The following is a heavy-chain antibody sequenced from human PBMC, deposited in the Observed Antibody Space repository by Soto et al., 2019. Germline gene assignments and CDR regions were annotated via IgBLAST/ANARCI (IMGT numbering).Heavy chain of an antibody. V-gene: IGHV3-30-3*01. D-gene: IGHD1-26*01. Sequence: QVPLVESGGGVVQPGRSLRLSCAASGFTFSSYAMHWVRQAPGKGLEWVAVISHDGSNKYYADSVKGRFTISRDNSKNTLYLQMNSLRAEDTAVYYCARDLRWELLPLDYWGQGTLVTVSS. CDR3: ARDLRWELLPLDY. J-gene: IGHJ4*02. CDR1: GFTFSSYA. CDR2: ISHDGSNK.